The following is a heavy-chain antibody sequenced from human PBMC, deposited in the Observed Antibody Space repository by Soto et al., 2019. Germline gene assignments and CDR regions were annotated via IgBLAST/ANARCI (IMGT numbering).Heavy chain of an antibody. CDR1: GFTFSSYP. J-gene: IGHJ4*02. CDR3: ARNYYEDY. CDR2: ISSDGTNK. V-gene: IGHV3-30-3*01. Sequence: QVQLVESGGGVVQPGRSLRLSCAASGFTFSSYPMHWVRQAPGKGLEWLAVISSDGTNKNYADSVKGRFTISRDNSENTLFIQVNSLTSEDSAVYFCARNYYEDYWGQGPLVTVSS. D-gene: IGHD3-22*01.